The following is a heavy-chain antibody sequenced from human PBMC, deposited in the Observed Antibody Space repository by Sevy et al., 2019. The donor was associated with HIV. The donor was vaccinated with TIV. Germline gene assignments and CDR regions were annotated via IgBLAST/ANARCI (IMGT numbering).Heavy chain of an antibody. CDR1: GNTLSDLS. D-gene: IGHD3-3*01. CDR2: FDPEDGEP. Sequence: ASVKVSCKVSGNTLSDLSMHWVRQSPGKGFEWIGGFDPEDGEPIYARKFQGKVTVTEDTSTDTAYMELSSLRSEATAVYYCASVGYYDSTAHKQDLGGYWGQGTLITVSS. CDR3: ASVGYYDSTAHKQDLGGY. V-gene: IGHV1-24*01. J-gene: IGHJ4*02.